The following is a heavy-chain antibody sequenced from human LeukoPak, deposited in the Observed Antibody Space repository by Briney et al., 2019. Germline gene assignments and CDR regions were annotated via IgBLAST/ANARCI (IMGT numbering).Heavy chain of an antibody. CDR2: INPNSGGT. Sequence: ASVKVSCKASAYTFTGYYMHWVRQAPGQGLEWMGWINPNSGGTNCAQKFQGRVTMTRDTSISTAYMELSGLRSDDTAVYYCARDLGMQYSWFDPWGQGSVVTVSS. J-gene: IGHJ5*02. V-gene: IGHV1-2*02. CDR3: ARDLGMQYSWFDP. CDR1: AYTFTGYY. D-gene: IGHD2-8*01.